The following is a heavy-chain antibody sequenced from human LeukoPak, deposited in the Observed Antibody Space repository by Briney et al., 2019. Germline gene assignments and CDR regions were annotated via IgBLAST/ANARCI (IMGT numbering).Heavy chain of an antibody. V-gene: IGHV4-39*01. CDR2: IYYSGST. D-gene: IGHD3-10*01. CDR1: GGSISSRSYF. CDR3: ARRYYGSGNPFDP. J-gene: IGHJ5*02. Sequence: KSSETLSLTCTVSGGSISSRSYFWGWIRQSPGKGLEWIGNIYYSGSTHYNPSLKSRVTISVDTSKSQFSLKLTSVTAADTALYYCARRYYGSGNPFDPWGQGTLVTVSS.